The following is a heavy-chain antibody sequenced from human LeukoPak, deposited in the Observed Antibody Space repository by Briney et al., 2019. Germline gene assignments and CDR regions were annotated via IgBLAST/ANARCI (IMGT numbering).Heavy chain of an antibody. CDR3: ARDNYYGSGSYYNSYFQH. J-gene: IGHJ1*01. Sequence: PSETLSLTCTVSGGSISSYYWSWIRQPPGKGLEWIGYIYYSGSTNYNPSLKSRVTISVDTSKNQFSLKLSSVTAADTAVYYCARDNYYGSGSYYNSYFQHWGQGTLVTVSS. CDR1: GGSISSYY. D-gene: IGHD3-10*01. CDR2: IYYSGST. V-gene: IGHV4-59*12.